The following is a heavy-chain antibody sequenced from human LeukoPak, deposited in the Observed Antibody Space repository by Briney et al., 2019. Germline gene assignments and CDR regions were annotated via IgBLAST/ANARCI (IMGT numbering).Heavy chain of an antibody. V-gene: IGHV1-18*01. CDR3: AREKLPLFGLLFAPYYFDY. CDR1: GYTFTSYG. Sequence: ASVKVSCKASGYTFTSYGISWVRQAPVQGREWMGWISAYNGNTNYAQKLQGRVTMTKDTATSTAYMELRSLRSDDTAVYYCAREKLPLFGLLFAPYYFDYWGQGTLVTVSS. CDR2: ISAYNGNT. J-gene: IGHJ4*02. D-gene: IGHD2-21*02.